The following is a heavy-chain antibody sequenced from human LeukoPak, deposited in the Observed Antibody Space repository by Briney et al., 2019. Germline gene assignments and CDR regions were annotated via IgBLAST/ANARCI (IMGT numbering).Heavy chain of an antibody. D-gene: IGHD3-22*01. J-gene: IGHJ4*02. V-gene: IGHV3-30*04. CDR1: GFTFSNYA. Sequence: GRSLRLSCAASGFTFSNYAMHWVRQAPGKGLEWVAIISYDGSNKYYADSVKGRFTISRDNSKNTLSLQMNSLRVEDTAVYYCAKALYDSRTPYFDCWGQGTLVTVSS. CDR3: AKALYDSRTPYFDC. CDR2: ISYDGSNK.